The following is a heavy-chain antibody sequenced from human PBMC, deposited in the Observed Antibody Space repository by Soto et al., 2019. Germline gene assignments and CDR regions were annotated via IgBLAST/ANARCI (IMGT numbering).Heavy chain of an antibody. Sequence: VGSLRLSCAASGFTFSDYYMSWIRQAPGKGLEWVSYISSSGSTIYYADSVKGRFTISRDNAKNSLYLQMNSLRAEDTAVYYCARGGGEDDYISRTYRYAAFDIWGQGTMVTVSS. V-gene: IGHV3-11*01. CDR2: ISSSGSTI. CDR1: GFTFSDYY. CDR3: ARGGGEDDYISRTYRYAAFDI. J-gene: IGHJ3*02. D-gene: IGHD3-16*02.